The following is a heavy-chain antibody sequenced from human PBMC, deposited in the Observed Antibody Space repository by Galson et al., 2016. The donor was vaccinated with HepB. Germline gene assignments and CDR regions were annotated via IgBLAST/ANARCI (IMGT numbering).Heavy chain of an antibody. V-gene: IGHV4-59*01. CDR2: ISYSGST. CDR1: GGSISSYY. D-gene: IGHD4-17*01. Sequence: ATLSLTCTVSGGSISSYYWSWIRQPPGKGLEWIGYISYSGSTNYNPSLKSRVTISLDSSQNQISLRVRSVTAADTAVYYCARALRGTTSFFEYWGQGVPVTVAS. J-gene: IGHJ4*02. CDR3: ARALRGTTSFFEY.